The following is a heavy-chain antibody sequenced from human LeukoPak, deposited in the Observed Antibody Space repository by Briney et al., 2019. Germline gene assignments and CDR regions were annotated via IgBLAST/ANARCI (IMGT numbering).Heavy chain of an antibody. J-gene: IGHJ4*02. CDR3: AREGYSGSPSDY. V-gene: IGHV1-69*05. D-gene: IGHD1-26*01. Sequence: FQGRVTITTDGSTSTAYMELSSLRSGDTAVYYCAREGYSGSPSDYWGQGTLVTVSS.